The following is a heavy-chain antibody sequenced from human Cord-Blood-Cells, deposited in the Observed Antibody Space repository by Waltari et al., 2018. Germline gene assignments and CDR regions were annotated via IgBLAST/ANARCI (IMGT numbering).Heavy chain of an antibody. CDR3: ARGGYYGSGSYYKDY. Sequence: QVQLQQWGAGLLKPSETLSLTCAVYGGSFSGYSWSWIRQPPGKGLEWIGEINHSGRTNYNPSLKSRVTISVDTSKNQFSLKLSSVTAADTAVYYCARGGYYGSGSYYKDYWGQGTLVTVSS. CDR2: INHSGRT. CDR1: GGSFSGYS. D-gene: IGHD3-10*01. J-gene: IGHJ4*02. V-gene: IGHV4-34*01.